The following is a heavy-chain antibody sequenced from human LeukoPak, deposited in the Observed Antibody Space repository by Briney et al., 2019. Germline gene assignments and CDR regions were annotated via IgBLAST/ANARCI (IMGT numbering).Heavy chain of an antibody. D-gene: IGHD3-10*01. CDR3: AADSSGGGSGYYYYYGMDV. CDR2: ISGSGGST. Sequence: PGGSLRLSCAASGFTFSSYAMSWVRQAPGKGLEWVSAISGSGGSTYYADSVKGRFTISRDNSKNTLYLQMNSLRAEDTAVYYCAADSSGGGSGYYYYYGMDVWGQGTTVTVSS. CDR1: GFTFSSYA. J-gene: IGHJ6*02. V-gene: IGHV3-23*01.